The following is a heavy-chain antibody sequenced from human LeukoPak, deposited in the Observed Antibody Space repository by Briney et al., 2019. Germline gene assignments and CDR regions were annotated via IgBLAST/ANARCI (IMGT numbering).Heavy chain of an antibody. V-gene: IGHV3-21*01. CDR1: GGSFSGYY. CDR2: ISSSSSYI. Sequence: ETLSLTCAVYGGSFSGYYWSWIRQAPGKGLEWVSSISSSSSYIYYADSVKGRFTISRDNAKNSLYLQMNSLRAEDTAVYYCARVPSSGLEYYFDYWGQGTLVTVSS. J-gene: IGHJ4*02. D-gene: IGHD3-16*02. CDR3: ARVPSSGLEYYFDY.